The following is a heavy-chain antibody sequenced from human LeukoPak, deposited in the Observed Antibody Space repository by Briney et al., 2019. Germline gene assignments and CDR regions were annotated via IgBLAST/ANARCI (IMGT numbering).Heavy chain of an antibody. D-gene: IGHD3-10*01. CDR2: ISGSGAIT. Sequence: PGGSLRLSCAASGFTFSTYAMRWVRQAPGKGMEWVSGISGSGAITYYADSVKGRFTISTDNSKNTLYLQMSSLRAEDTPLYYCARVSHYGSGYYYTLAYWGQGTLVTVSS. V-gene: IGHV3-23*01. CDR3: ARVSHYGSGYYYTLAY. J-gene: IGHJ4*02. CDR1: GFTFSTYA.